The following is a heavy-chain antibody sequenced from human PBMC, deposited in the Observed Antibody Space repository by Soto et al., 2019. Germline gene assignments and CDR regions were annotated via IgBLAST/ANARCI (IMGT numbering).Heavy chain of an antibody. V-gene: IGHV1-69*01. Sequence: QVQLVQSGAEVKKPGSSVKVSCKASGGTFSSYAISWVRQAPGQGLEWMGGIIPIFGTANYAQKFQGRVTITADESTSTAYMELSSLRSEDTAVYYCASSMNGYCSSTSCYPPDHWGQGTLVTVSS. J-gene: IGHJ4*02. CDR2: IIPIFGTA. CDR3: ASSMNGYCSSTSCYPPDH. CDR1: GGTFSSYA. D-gene: IGHD2-2*01.